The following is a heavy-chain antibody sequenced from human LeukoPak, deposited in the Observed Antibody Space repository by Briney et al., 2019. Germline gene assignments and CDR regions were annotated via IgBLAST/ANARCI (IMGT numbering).Heavy chain of an antibody. CDR1: GFTFSDQY. CDR3: ARDLKYCSSTTCSDSFDI. CDR2: IRNKANSYTT. D-gene: IGHD2-2*01. V-gene: IGHV3-72*01. Sequence: GRSLRLSCAASGFTFSDQYMDWVRQAPGKGLEWVARIRNKANSYTTEYAASVKGRFTISRDDSKNSLYLQMNSLKTEDTAVYYCARDLKYCSSTTCSDSFDIWGKGTMVTVSS. J-gene: IGHJ3*02.